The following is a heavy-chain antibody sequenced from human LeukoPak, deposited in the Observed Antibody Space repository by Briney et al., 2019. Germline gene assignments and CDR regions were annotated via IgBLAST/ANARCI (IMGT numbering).Heavy chain of an antibody. J-gene: IGHJ5*02. D-gene: IGHD3-10*01. V-gene: IGHV4-61*01. Sequence: SETLSLTCTVSGGSISSSSYYWSWIRQPPGKGLEWIGYIYYSGSTNYNPSLKSRVTISVDTSKNQFSLKLSSVTAADTAVYYCARWFGEPPNWFDPWGQGTLVTVSS. CDR2: IYYSGST. CDR1: GGSISSSSYY. CDR3: ARWFGEPPNWFDP.